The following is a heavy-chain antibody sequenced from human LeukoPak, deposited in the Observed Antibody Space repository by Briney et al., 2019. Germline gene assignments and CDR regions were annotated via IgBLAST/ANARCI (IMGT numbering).Heavy chain of an antibody. Sequence: SETLSPTCSVSGGSISSYSWNWIRQPAGKGLEWIGRFYTSGTTNYNPSLKSRVTMSIDTSKNQVSLKMRSVTAADTAVYYCATWRTAKTGFDYWGQGTLVTVSS. J-gene: IGHJ4*02. CDR1: GGSISSYS. CDR3: ATWRTAKTGFDY. D-gene: IGHD1-1*01. CDR2: FYTSGTT. V-gene: IGHV4-4*07.